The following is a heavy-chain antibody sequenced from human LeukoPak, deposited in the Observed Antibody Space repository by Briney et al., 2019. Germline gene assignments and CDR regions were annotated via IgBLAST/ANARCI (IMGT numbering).Heavy chain of an antibody. D-gene: IGHD6-13*01. Sequence: GRSLRLSCAASGFTFDDDAMHWVRQAPGKGLEWVSGISWNSGSIGYADSVKGRFTISRDNAKNSLYLQMNSLRAEDSALYYCAKGSAADNTYYYYYYMDVWGKGTTVTVSS. V-gene: IGHV3-9*01. J-gene: IGHJ6*03. CDR2: ISWNSGSI. CDR3: AKGSAADNTYYYYYYMDV. CDR1: GFTFDDDA.